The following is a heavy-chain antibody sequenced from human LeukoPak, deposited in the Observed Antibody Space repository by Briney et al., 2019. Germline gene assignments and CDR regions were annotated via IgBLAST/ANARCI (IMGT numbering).Heavy chain of an antibody. V-gene: IGHV3-13*01. CDR1: GFTFSSYD. D-gene: IGHD5-24*01. CDR3: AKEDWLQPFY. J-gene: IGHJ4*02. CDR2: IGTAGDT. Sequence: GGSLRLSCAASGFTFSSYDMHWVRQATGKGLEWVSAIGTAGDTYYPGSVKGRFTISRDNAKNSLYLQMDSLRAEDAAVYYCAKEDWLQPFYWGQGTLVTVSS.